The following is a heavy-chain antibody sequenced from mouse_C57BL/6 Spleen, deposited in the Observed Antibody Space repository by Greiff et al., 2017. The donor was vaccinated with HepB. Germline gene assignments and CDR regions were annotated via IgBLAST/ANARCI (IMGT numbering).Heavy chain of an antibody. Sequence: VQLQQSGAELVKPGASVKLSCKASGYTFTSYWMQWVKQRPGQGLEWIGEIDPSDSYTNYNQKFKGKATLPVDTSSSTAYMQLSSLTSEDSAVYYCARDGSGYGDYWGQGTTLTVSS. CDR2: IDPSDSYT. V-gene: IGHV1-50*01. CDR3: ARDGSGYGDY. D-gene: IGHD3-2*02. J-gene: IGHJ2*01. CDR1: GYTFTSYW.